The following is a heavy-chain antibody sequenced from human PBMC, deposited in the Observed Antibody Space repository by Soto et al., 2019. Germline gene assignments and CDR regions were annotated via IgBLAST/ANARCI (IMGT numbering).Heavy chain of an antibody. V-gene: IGHV4-34*01. D-gene: IGHD2-8*01. J-gene: IGHJ5*02. CDR3: ARLADTNNYYLKWFDP. CDR2: INHSGST. Sequence: SETLSLTCAVYGESFSGYYWSWIRQPPGKGLEWIGEINHSGSTYYNPSLKSRVTISVDTSKNQFSLKLTSVTAADTAVYYCARLADTNNYYLKWFDPWGQGTLVTVSS. CDR1: GESFSGYY.